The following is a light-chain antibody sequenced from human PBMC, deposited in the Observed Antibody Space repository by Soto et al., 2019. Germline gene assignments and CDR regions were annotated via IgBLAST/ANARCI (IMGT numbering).Light chain of an antibody. CDR1: QSVSSN. Sequence: EIVITQSPSTLSVSPGERATISCRASQSVSSNLAWYQQKPGQAPRLLIYGASTRATGIPARFSGSGSGTEFTLTISSLQSEDFAVYYCQQYNNWLGTFGQGTKVDIK. V-gene: IGKV3-15*01. CDR2: GAS. J-gene: IGKJ1*01. CDR3: QQYNNWLGT.